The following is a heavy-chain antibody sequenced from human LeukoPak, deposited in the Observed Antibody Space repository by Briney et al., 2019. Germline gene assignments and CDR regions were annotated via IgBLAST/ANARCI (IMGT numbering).Heavy chain of an antibody. J-gene: IGHJ4*02. CDR3: ARDSSPHYGDYVYQDY. V-gene: IGHV3-48*01. D-gene: IGHD4-17*01. CDR2: ISSSSSTI. Sequence: GGSLRLSCAASGFTFSSYSMNWVRRAPGKGLEWVSYISSSSSTIYYADSVKGRFTISRDNAKNSLYLQMNSLRAEDTAVYYCARDSSPHYGDYVYQDYWGQGTLVTVSS. CDR1: GFTFSSYS.